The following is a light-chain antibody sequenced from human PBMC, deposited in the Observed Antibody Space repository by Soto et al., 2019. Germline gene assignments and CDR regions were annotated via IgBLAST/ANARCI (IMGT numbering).Light chain of an antibody. CDR2: SAS. Sequence: EVVLTQSPGTLSLSPGERVTLSCRASQSVASSYLAWYQQKPGRAPRLLFYSASSRATGIPDRFSGSGSGTDFTLTISRLEPEDFATYYCQQYLNYPITFGQGTRL. CDR1: QSVASSY. J-gene: IGKJ5*01. V-gene: IGKV3-20*01. CDR3: QQYLNYPIT.